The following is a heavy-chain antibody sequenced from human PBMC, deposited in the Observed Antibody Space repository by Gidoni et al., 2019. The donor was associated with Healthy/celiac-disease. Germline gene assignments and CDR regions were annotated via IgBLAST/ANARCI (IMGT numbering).Heavy chain of an antibody. CDR2: MNPNSGNT. V-gene: IGHV1-8*01. D-gene: IGHD4-17*01. CDR1: AYTFTSYD. CDR3: ARAPPAWDFLRGYYYYGMDV. Sequence: QVQLVQSGAEVKKPGASVKVSCKASAYTFTSYDTNWVRQATGQGLEWMGWMNPNSGNTGYAQKFQGRVTMTRNTSISTAYMELSSLRSEDTAVYYCARAPPAWDFLRGYYYYGMDVWGQGTTVTVSS. J-gene: IGHJ6*02.